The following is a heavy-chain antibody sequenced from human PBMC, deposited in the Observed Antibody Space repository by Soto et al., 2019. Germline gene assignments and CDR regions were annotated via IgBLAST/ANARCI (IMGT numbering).Heavy chain of an antibody. CDR1: GFTFSSYG. Sequence: QVQLVESGGGVVQPGRSLRLSCAASGFTFSSYGMHWVRQAPGKGLEWVAVIWYDGSNKYYADSVKGRFTISRDNSKNTLYLQMNSLRAEDTAVYYCARGPTAGEEVSYGMDVWGQGTTVTVSS. CDR2: IWYDGSNK. V-gene: IGHV3-33*01. D-gene: IGHD5-18*01. CDR3: ARGPTAGEEVSYGMDV. J-gene: IGHJ6*02.